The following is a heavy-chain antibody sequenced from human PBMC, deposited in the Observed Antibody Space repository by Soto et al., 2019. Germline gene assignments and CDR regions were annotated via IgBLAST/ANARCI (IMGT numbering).Heavy chain of an antibody. CDR3: AKNYYFDY. V-gene: IGHV3-23*01. CDR1: GFTFSNYA. J-gene: IGHJ4*02. CDR2: INTIESST. Sequence: EVQLLESGGGLVQSGGSLRLSCAASGFTFSNYAMSWVRQAPGKGLEWVSSINTIESSTYYADSVKGRFTISRDNSKNTLYLQMNSLRAEDTAIYYCAKNYYFDYWGQGTLVTVSS.